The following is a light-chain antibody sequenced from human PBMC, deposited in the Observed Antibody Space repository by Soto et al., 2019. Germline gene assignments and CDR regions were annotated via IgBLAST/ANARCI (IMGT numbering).Light chain of an antibody. J-gene: IGKJ1*01. CDR2: TAS. V-gene: IGKV1-39*01. Sequence: DIQLTQSPSFLSASVGDRVTITCRASQTISSWLAWYQQKPGKAPKLLIYTASSLQSGVPSRFSGSGSGTDFTLTISSLQPEDFAAYYCQQSYSTPWTFGQGTKVDIK. CDR3: QQSYSTPWT. CDR1: QTISSW.